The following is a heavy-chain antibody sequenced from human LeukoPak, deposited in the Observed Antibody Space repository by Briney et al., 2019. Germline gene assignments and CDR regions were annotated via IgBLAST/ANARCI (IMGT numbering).Heavy chain of an antibody. CDR3: ARVLWGSGSSFSYYYYYGMDV. V-gene: IGHV4-59*01. J-gene: IGHJ6*02. CDR1: GGSISSYY. D-gene: IGHD3-10*01. Sequence: SETLSLTCTVSGGSISSYYWSWIRQPPGKGLEWIGYIYYSGSTNYNPSLKSRVTISVDTSKNQFSLKLSSVTAADTAVHYCARVLWGSGSSFSYYYYYGMDVWGQGTTVTVSS. CDR2: IYYSGST.